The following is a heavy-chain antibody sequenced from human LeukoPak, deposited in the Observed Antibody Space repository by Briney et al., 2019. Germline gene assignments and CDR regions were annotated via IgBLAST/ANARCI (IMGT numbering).Heavy chain of an antibody. CDR3: ARGLNFWSGYCYFDY. V-gene: IGHV4-31*03. CDR2: IYYSGST. J-gene: IGHJ4*02. D-gene: IGHD3-3*01. CDR1: GGSISSGGYY. Sequence: PSETLSLTCTVSGGSISSGGYYWSWIRQHPGKGLEWIGYIYYSGSTYYNPSLKSRVTISVDTSKNQFSLKLSSVTAADTAVYYCARGLNFWSGYCYFDYWGQGTLVTVSS.